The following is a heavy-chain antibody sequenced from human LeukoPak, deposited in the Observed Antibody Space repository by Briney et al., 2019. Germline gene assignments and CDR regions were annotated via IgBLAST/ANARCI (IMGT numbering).Heavy chain of an antibody. CDR2: GFYSGTT. J-gene: IGHJ5*02. CDR3: ARGGWYTWFDP. D-gene: IGHD6-19*01. Sequence: PSETLSLTCTVPGGSIGSYYWSWIRQPPGKGLEWIGYGFYSGTTNYNPSLKSRVTISVETSKNQFSLKLSSVTAADTAVYYCARGGWYTWFDPWGQGTLVTVSS. CDR1: GGSIGSYY. V-gene: IGHV4-59*08.